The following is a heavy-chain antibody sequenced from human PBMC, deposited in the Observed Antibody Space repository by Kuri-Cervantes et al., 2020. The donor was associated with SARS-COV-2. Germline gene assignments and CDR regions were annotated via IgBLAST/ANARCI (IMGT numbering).Heavy chain of an antibody. J-gene: IGHJ3*02. Sequence: GGSLRLSCAASGFTLGTYSMNWVRRAPGKGLEWLSYITSSSSTVYYADSVKGRFSISRDNAKNSLYLQMNSLRAEDTAVYYCARGEHYARAKIGEDGLDIWGQGTVVTVSS. CDR2: ITSSSSTV. D-gene: IGHD2-2*01. V-gene: IGHV3-48*01. CDR3: ARGEHYARAKIGEDGLDI. CDR1: GFTLGTYS.